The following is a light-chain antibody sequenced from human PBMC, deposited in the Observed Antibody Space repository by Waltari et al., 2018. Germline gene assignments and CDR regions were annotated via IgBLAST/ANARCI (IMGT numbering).Light chain of an antibody. CDR3: QQYLSSPWT. CDR1: QTVRSNY. V-gene: IGKV3D-20*01. CDR2: DAS. Sequence: EIVLTQSLATLSLSPGERATLPCRASQTVRSNYLDWYQQKSGLAPRLLIYDASKRATGIPDRFSGSGSGTDFTLTITRLEPEDFAVYFCQQYLSSPWTFGLGTKVEIK. J-gene: IGKJ1*01.